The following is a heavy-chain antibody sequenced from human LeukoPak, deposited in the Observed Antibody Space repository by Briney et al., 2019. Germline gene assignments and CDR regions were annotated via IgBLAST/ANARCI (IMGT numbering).Heavy chain of an antibody. CDR2: IYYSGST. J-gene: IGHJ6*02. V-gene: IGHV4-31*03. Sequence: SETLSLTCTVSGDSISSGGYYWSWIRQHPGKGLEWIGYIYYSGSTYYNPSLKSRVTISVDTSKNQFSLKLSSVTAADTAVYYCARDKTNYDILTGPGMDVWGQGTTVTVSS. CDR1: GDSISSGGYY. CDR3: ARDKTNYDILTGPGMDV. D-gene: IGHD3-9*01.